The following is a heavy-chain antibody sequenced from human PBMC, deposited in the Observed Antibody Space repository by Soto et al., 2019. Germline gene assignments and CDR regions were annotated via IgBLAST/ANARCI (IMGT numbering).Heavy chain of an antibody. CDR2: IIPILGIA. V-gene: IGHV1-69*02. CDR3: ARPETRPDKSSGWYSYAFDI. J-gene: IGHJ3*02. Sequence: ASVKVSCKASGGTFSSYTISWVRQAPGQGLEWMGRIIPILGIANYAQKFQGRVTITADKSTSTAYMELSSLRSEDTAVYYCARPETRPDKSSGWYSYAFDIWGQGTMVTVSS. CDR1: GGTFSSYT. D-gene: IGHD6-19*01.